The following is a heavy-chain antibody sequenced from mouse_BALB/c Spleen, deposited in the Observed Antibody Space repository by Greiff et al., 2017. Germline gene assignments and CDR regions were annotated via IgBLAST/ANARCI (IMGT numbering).Heavy chain of an antibody. CDR2: IDPENGNT. Sequence: EVQLQQSGAELVRSGASVKLSCTASGFNIKDYYMHWVKQRPEQGLEWIGWIDPENGNTIYDPKFQGKASITADTSSNTAYLQLSSLTSEDTAVYYCANGNEFAYWGQGTLVTVSA. CDR1: GFNIKDYY. J-gene: IGHJ3*01. D-gene: IGHD2-1*01. V-gene: IGHV14-1*02. CDR3: ANGNEFAY.